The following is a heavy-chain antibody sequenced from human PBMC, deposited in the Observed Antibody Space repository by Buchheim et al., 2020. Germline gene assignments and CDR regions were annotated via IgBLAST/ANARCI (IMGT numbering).Heavy chain of an antibody. V-gene: IGHV1-46*01. CDR3: ARDFVYYYDSSGQWGTPWH. D-gene: IGHD3-22*01. Sequence: QVQLVQSGAEVKKPGASVKVSCKASGYTFTSYYMHWVRQAPGQGLEWMGIINPSGGSTSYAQKFQGRVTMTRDTSTRTVYMELSSLRSEDTAAYYCARDFVYYYDSSGQWGTPWHWGQGTL. CDR2: INPSGGST. CDR1: GYTFTSYY. J-gene: IGHJ4*02.